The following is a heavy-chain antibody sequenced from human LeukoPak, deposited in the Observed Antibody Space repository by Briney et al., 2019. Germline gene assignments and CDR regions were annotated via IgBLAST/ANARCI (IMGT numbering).Heavy chain of an antibody. CDR1: GFIFGNYW. CDR3: AKGSGYDYTTYYFAY. D-gene: IGHD5-12*01. CDR2: IKQDGSEK. J-gene: IGHJ4*02. V-gene: IGHV3-7*01. Sequence: GGSLRLSCVASGFIFGNYWMTWVRQAPGKGLEWVANIKQDGSEKYYVDSVKGRFTISRDDAKSSLYLQMNSLRAEDTAVYYCAKGSGYDYTTYYFAYWGQGTLVTVSS.